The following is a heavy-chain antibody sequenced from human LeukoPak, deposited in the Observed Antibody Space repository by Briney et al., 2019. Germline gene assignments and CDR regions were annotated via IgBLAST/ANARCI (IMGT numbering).Heavy chain of an antibody. J-gene: IGHJ4*02. CDR1: GGSISSYY. D-gene: IGHD4-11*01. Sequence: PSETLSLTCTVSGGSISSYYWSRIRQPPGKGLEWIGYIYYSGSTNYNPSLKSRVTISVDTSKNQFSLKLSSVTAADTAVYYCARLTGPEKNFDYWGQGTLVTVSS. CDR2: IYYSGST. CDR3: ARLTGPEKNFDY. V-gene: IGHV4-59*08.